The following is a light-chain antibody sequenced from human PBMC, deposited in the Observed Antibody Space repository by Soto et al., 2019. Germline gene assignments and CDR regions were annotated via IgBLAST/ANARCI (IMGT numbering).Light chain of an antibody. V-gene: IGKV1-5*01. J-gene: IGKJ2*02. Sequence: DIQLTQSPSTLSASVGDRVTITCRASQSVTDWLAWYQQKPGKAPKLLIYDASSLQSGVPSRFSGSRSRTEFSLTIRSLQPDDFASYYCQQYYRSCTFGQGTKVEIK. CDR3: QQYYRSCT. CDR1: QSVTDW. CDR2: DAS.